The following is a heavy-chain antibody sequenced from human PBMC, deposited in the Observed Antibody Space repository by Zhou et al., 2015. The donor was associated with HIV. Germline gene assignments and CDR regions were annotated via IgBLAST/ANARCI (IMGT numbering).Heavy chain of an antibody. J-gene: IGHJ3*02. CDR1: GGSFSSFD. CDR2: VIPIFGTA. CDR3: ARSQPGGSYYLYAFDI. V-gene: IGHV1-69*06. D-gene: IGHD1-26*01. Sequence: QVELVQSGAEVKKPGSSVKVSCKASGGSFSSFDISWVRQAPGQGLEWMGGVIPIFGTAKYAQKFQGRVTITADRSTSTAYMELSSLRSEDTAVYYCARSQPGGSYYLYAFDIWGQGTMVTVSS.